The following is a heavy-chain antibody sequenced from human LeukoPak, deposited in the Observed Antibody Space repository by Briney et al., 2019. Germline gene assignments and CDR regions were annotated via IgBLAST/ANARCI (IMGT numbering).Heavy chain of an antibody. J-gene: IGHJ4*02. D-gene: IGHD6-13*01. CDR1: GGSISSYY. Sequence: PSETLSLTCTVSGGSISSYYWSWIRQPPGKGLEWIGYIYYSWSTNYNPSLKSRVTISVDTSKNQFSLKLSSVTAADTAVYYCARLHSSSWYYFDYWGQGTLVTVSS. CDR2: IYYSWST. CDR3: ARLHSSSWYYFDY. V-gene: IGHV4-59*08.